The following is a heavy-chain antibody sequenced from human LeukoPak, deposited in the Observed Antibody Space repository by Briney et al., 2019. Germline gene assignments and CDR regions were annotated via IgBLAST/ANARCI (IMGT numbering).Heavy chain of an antibody. D-gene: IGHD6-13*01. CDR2: IKQDGSEK. CDR3: ARDVGAAAGTGAFDI. J-gene: IGHJ3*02. CDR1: GFIFNRAW. V-gene: IGHV3-7*01. Sequence: GGSLRLSCAASGFIFNRAWMNWVRQAPGKGLEWVANIKQDGSEKYYVDSVKGRFTISRDNAKNSLYLQMNSLRAEDTAVYYCARDVGAAAGTGAFDIWGQGTMVTVSS.